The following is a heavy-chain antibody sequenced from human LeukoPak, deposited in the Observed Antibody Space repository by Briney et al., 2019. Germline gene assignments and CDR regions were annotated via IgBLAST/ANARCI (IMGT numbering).Heavy chain of an antibody. CDR3: ARAPTYGTTFFDY. CDR2: IIPIFGTA. Sequence: ASVKVSCKASGGTFSSYAISWVRQAPGQGLEWMGGIIPIFGTANYAQKFQGRVTITADESTSTAYMELSSLRSEDTAVYYCARAPTYGTTFFDYWGQGTLVTVSS. J-gene: IGHJ4*02. CDR1: GGTFSSYA. V-gene: IGHV1-69*13. D-gene: IGHD1-1*01.